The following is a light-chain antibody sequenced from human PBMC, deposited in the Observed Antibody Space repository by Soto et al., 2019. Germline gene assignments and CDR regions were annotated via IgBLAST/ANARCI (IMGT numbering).Light chain of an antibody. Sequence: AIQMTQFPSSLSASVGDRVTITCRASQDIRSDLGWYQQRPGKAPKLLIYAASSLQSGVPSRFRGSGSGTDFTLTISSLQPEEFATYYCLQDYNYPLTFGGGTKVEIK. CDR1: QDIRSD. V-gene: IGKV1-6*01. J-gene: IGKJ4*01. CDR3: LQDYNYPLT. CDR2: AAS.